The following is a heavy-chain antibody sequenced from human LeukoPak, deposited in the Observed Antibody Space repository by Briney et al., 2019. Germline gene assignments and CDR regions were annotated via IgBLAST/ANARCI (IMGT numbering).Heavy chain of an antibody. Sequence: PSETLSLTCAVYGVSFSGYYWRWIRQPPGKGLVWIGEINHSGSTNYNPSLKSRVTISVDTSKNQFSLKLSSVTAADTAVYYCARSSREWIQLSPAYGIDVWGQGTTVTVSS. J-gene: IGHJ6*02. CDR1: GVSFSGYY. CDR3: ARSSREWIQLSPAYGIDV. CDR2: INHSGST. D-gene: IGHD5-18*01. V-gene: IGHV4-34*01.